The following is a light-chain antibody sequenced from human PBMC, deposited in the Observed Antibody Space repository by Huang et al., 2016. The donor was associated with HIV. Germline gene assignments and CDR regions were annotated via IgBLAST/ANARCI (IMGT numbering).Light chain of an antibody. CDR2: LGS. J-gene: IGKJ1*01. V-gene: IGKV2-28*01. Sequence: DIVMSHSPLSLTVTPGEPASISCKSNESLLYTNGFRYLNWYLQKPGLSPHLLIYLGSNRASGVPDRFSGSGTGIEFTLTISRVEADDVGVYYCMQSLQTPPTFGQGTKVEI. CDR3: MQSLQTPPT. CDR1: ESLLYTNGFRY.